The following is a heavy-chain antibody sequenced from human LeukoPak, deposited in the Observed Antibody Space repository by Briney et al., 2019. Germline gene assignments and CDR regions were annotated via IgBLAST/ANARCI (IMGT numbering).Heavy chain of an antibody. Sequence: ASVKVSCKASGYTFTGYYMHWVRQAPGQGLEWMGRINPNSGGTNYAQKFQGRVTMTRDTSISTAYMELSSLRSEDTAVYYCAREKSGSYDYWGQGTLVTVSS. V-gene: IGHV1-2*06. CDR3: AREKSGSYDY. D-gene: IGHD1-26*01. J-gene: IGHJ4*02. CDR1: GYTFTGYY. CDR2: INPNSGGT.